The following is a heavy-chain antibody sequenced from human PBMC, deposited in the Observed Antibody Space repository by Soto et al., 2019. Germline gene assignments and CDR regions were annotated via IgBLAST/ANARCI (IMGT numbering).Heavy chain of an antibody. CDR1: GFTFSSYA. CDR3: AKDSLTLVLPDRHDY. J-gene: IGHJ4*02. Sequence: EVQLLESGGGLVQPGGSLRLSCAASGFTFSSYAMSWVRQAPGKGLEWVSAISGSGGSTYYAGSVKGRFTISRDNSKNTLYLQRNSLGAEDTAVYYCAKDSLTLVLPDRHDYWGQGTLVTVSS. V-gene: IGHV3-23*01. CDR2: ISGSGGST. D-gene: IGHD2-8*01.